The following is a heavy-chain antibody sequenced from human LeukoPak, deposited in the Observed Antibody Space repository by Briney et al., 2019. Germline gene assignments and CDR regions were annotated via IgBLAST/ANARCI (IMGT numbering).Heavy chain of an antibody. CDR3: ARGRWVVVTANPVRYYFDY. V-gene: IGHV4-39*07. D-gene: IGHD2-21*02. CDR1: GGSISSSSYY. CDR2: IYYSGST. J-gene: IGHJ4*02. Sequence: SETLSLTCTVSGGSISSSSYYWGWIRQPPGKGLEWIGSIYYSGSTYYNPSLKSRVTISVDTSKNQFSLKLSSVTAADTAVYYCARGRWVVVTANPVRYYFDYWGQGTLVTVSS.